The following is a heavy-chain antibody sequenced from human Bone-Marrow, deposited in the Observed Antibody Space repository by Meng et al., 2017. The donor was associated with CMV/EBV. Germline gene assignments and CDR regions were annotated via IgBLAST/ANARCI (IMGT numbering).Heavy chain of an antibody. CDR1: GFTFSSYS. D-gene: IGHD3-10*01. Sequence: GESLKISCAASGFTFSSYSMNWVRQAPGKGLEWVSYISSSSSTIYYADSVKGRFTISRDNAKNSLYLQMNSLRAEDTAVYYCAKDSVGAFDIWGQGTMVTVSS. CDR2: ISSSSSTI. V-gene: IGHV3-48*04. CDR3: AKDSVGAFDI. J-gene: IGHJ3*02.